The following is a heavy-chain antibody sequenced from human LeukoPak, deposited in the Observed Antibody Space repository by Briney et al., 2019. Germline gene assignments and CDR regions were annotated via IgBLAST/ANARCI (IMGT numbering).Heavy chain of an antibody. CDR3: AKDPTGYSSGWYEKTYYYYGMDV. J-gene: IGHJ6*02. V-gene: IGHV3-30*02. CDR1: GFTFSSYG. D-gene: IGHD6-19*01. Sequence: GGSLRLSCAAPGFTFSSYGMHWVRQAPGKGLEWVAFIRYDGSNKYYADSVQGRFTISRDNSKNTLYLQMNSLRAEDTAVYYCAKDPTGYSSGWYEKTYYYYGMDVWGQGTTVTVSS. CDR2: IRYDGSNK.